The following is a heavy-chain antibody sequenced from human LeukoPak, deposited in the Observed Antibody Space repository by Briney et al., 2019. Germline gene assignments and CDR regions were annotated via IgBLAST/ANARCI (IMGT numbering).Heavy chain of an antibody. CDR3: ARDFRIAVAGTDYTVRVYYFDY. CDR2: TYYRSKWYN. D-gene: IGHD6-19*01. CDR1: GDSVSSNSAA. J-gene: IGHJ4*02. V-gene: IGHV6-1*01. Sequence: SQTLSLTCAISGDSVSSNSAAWNWIRQSPSRGLEWLGRTYYRSKWYNDYAVSVKSRITINPDTSKNQFSLQLNSVTPEDTAVYYCARDFRIAVAGTDYTVRVYYFDYWGQGTLVTVSS.